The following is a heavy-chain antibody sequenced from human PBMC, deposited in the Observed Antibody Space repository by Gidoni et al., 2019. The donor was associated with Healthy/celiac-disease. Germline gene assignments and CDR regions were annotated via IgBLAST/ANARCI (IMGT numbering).Heavy chain of an antibody. Sequence: QVQLQQWGAGLLKPSATLSLTCAVYGGSFSGYYWSWIRQPPGKGLEWIGEINHSGSTNYNPSLKSRVTISVDTSKNQFSLKLSSVTAADTAVYYCARGPGGTIFDYWGQGTLVTVSS. V-gene: IGHV4-34*01. D-gene: IGHD3-3*01. CDR2: INHSGST. J-gene: IGHJ4*02. CDR1: GGSFSGYY. CDR3: ARGPGGTIFDY.